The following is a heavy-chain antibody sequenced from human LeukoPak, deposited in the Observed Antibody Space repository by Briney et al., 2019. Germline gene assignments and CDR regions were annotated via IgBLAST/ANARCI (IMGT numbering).Heavy chain of an antibody. CDR2: IKGDGSHT. Sequence: GGSLRLSCAASGFTFSNYWMHWVRQAPGKGLVWVSRIKGDGSHTIYADSVKGRFTISRDNAKNTLYLQMKSLRAEDTAVYYCVRDWNHFDFDSWGQGTLVTVSS. D-gene: IGHD3-9*01. CDR1: GFTFSNYW. V-gene: IGHV3-74*01. CDR3: VRDWNHFDFDS. J-gene: IGHJ5*01.